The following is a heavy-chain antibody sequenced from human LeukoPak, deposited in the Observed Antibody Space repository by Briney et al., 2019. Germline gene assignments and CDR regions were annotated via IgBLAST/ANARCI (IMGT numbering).Heavy chain of an antibody. D-gene: IGHD1-1*01. V-gene: IGHV3-30*18. J-gene: IGHJ4*02. CDR2: ISYDGSNK. CDR1: GFTFSSYG. CDR3: AKVSGADWNDGDTFDY. Sequence: GGSLRLSCAASGFTFSSYGMHWVRQAPGKGLEWVAVISYDGSNKYYADSVKGRFTISRDNSKNTLYLQMNSLRAEDTAVYYCAKVSGADWNDGDTFDYWGQGTLVTVSS.